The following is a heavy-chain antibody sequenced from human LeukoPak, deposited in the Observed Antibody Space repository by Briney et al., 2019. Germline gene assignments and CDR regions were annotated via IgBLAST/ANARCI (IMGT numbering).Heavy chain of an antibody. J-gene: IGHJ6*03. CDR1: GYTFTSYD. D-gene: IGHD3-10*01. CDR2: MNPNSGNT. V-gene: IGHV1-8*01. Sequence: ASVKVSCKASGYTFTSYDINWVRQATGQGLEWMGWMNPNSGNTGYAQEFQGRVTMTRNTSISTAYMELSSLRSEDTAVYFCARGQDYYGSGSNYYYKDVWGKGTTVTISS. CDR3: ARGQDYYGSGSNYYYKDV.